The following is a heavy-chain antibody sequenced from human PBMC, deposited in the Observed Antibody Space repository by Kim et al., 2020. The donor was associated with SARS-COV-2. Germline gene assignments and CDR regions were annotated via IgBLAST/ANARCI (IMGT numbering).Heavy chain of an antibody. V-gene: IGHV6-1*01. Sequence: NDYAVSVKSRITINPDTSKNQFSLQLNSVTPEDTAVYYCARQWELIWFDPWGQGTLVTVSS. D-gene: IGHD1-26*01. CDR2: N. CDR3: ARQWELIWFDP. J-gene: IGHJ5*02.